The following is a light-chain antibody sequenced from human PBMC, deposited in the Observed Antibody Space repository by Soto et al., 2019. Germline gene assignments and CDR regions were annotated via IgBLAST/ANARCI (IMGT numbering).Light chain of an antibody. J-gene: IGKJ5*01. CDR1: QGISNY. CDR2: AAS. CDR3: QNYDSATIT. V-gene: IGKV1-27*01. Sequence: DTQMNQSPSALSASVGDRVTITCRASQGISNYLAWYQQKPGEVPKVLIYAASTLQPGVPSRFSGSGSGTEFTLTINSLKPDDIATYYCQNYDSATITFGQGTRLEI.